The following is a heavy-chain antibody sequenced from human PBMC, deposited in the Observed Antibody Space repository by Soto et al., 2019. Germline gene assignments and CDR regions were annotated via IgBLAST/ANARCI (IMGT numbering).Heavy chain of an antibody. V-gene: IGHV4-30-2*01. D-gene: IGHD3-10*01. CDR3: ARQQMFTYYYGSGSNWFDP. J-gene: IGHJ5*02. CDR1: GGSISSGGYS. CDR2: IYHSGST. Sequence: SEALSLTCAVSGGSISSGGYSWSWIRQPPGKGLEWIGYIYHSGSTYYNPSLKSRVTISVDRSKNQFSLKLSSVTAADTAVYYCARQQMFTYYYGSGSNWFDPWGQGTLVTVSS.